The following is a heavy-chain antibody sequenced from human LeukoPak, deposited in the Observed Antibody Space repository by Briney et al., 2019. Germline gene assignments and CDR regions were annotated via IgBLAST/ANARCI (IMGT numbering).Heavy chain of an antibody. CDR3: ARDGNVDTAMVTDY. CDR1: GFTFSSYW. D-gene: IGHD5-18*01. CDR2: IKQDGSEK. V-gene: IGHV3-7*01. J-gene: IGHJ4*02. Sequence: GGSLRLSCAASGFTFSSYWMSWVRQAPGKGLEWVANIKQDGSEKYCVDSVKGRFTISRDNAKNSLYLQMNSLRAEDTAVYYCARDGNVDTAMVTDYWGQGTLVTVSS.